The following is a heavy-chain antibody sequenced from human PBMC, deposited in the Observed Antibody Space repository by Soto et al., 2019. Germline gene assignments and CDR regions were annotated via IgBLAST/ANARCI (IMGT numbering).Heavy chain of an antibody. Sequence: QVQLVQSGAEVKKPGSSVKVACKVSGDTFSNYAINWVRQAPGQGLEWMGAIVPIFTQTNYAQKFQGRVTVTADEYTIPAYMALSSLGSDDTATYDCAREASAFGTCREDAFDIWGQGTMVTVSS. CDR3: AREASAFGTCREDAFDI. D-gene: IGHD6-13*01. CDR2: IVPIFTQT. CDR1: GDTFSNYA. V-gene: IGHV1-69*12. J-gene: IGHJ3*02.